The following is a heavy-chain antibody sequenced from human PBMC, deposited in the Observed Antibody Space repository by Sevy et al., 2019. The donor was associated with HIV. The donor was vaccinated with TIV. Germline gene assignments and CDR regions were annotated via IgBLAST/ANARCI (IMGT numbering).Heavy chain of an antibody. CDR3: ARDAGYSTDWYPSDY. CDR1: GFTFSSYW. V-gene: IGHV3-7*01. J-gene: IGHJ4*02. D-gene: IGHD6-19*01. CDR2: INQDGSEQ. Sequence: GGSLRLSCAASGFTFSSYWMHWVRQAPGKGLEWVANINQDGSEQYYVDSVKGRFTISRDNAKNSLFLQMNSLRLEDTAFYYCARDAGYSTDWYPSDYWGQGTLVTVSS.